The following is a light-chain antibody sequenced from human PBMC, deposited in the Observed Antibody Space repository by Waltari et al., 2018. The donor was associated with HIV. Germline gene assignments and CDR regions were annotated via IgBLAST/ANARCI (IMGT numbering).Light chain of an antibody. Sequence: QSVLPQAPSASGTPGQRVTISCPGSSSNIGSNNVHWYQQLPGTAPRLLIYSNSQRPSEVPDRFSGSKSASSASLDISGLQSEDEAVYYCAVWDDSLNGWVFGGGTKLTVL. CDR3: AVWDDSLNGWV. CDR1: SSNIGSNN. J-gene: IGLJ3*02. V-gene: IGLV1-44*01. CDR2: SNS.